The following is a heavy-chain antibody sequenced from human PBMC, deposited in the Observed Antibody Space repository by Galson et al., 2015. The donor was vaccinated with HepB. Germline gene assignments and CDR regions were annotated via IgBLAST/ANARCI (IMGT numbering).Heavy chain of an antibody. J-gene: IGHJ3*02. CDR3: AREKGGQRDAFDI. CDR1: GFDVNTYY. CDR2: IYPNGDT. V-gene: IGHV3-53*01. D-gene: IGHD3-16*01. Sequence: SLRLSCAASGFDVNTYYVSWVRQAPVKGLEWVSVIYPNGDTFYAESVMGRFTVSRDNSRNTGFLQMNSLRAADTAIYFCAREKGGQRDAFDIWGQGTMVTVSS.